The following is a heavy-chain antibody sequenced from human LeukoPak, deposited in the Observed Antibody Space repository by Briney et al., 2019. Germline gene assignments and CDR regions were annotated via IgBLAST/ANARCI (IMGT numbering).Heavy chain of an antibody. CDR2: IYWNGYGV. J-gene: IGHJ3*02. CDR1: GIILRDHA. D-gene: IGHD4-17*01. Sequence: PGRSLRLSCVGSGIILRDHAMHWVRQAPGKGLEWVSGIYWNGYGVDYADSVKGRFTISRDNAKNTLYLQVNSLRAEDTAVYYCARDTRLRPFDIWGQGTMVTVSS. CDR3: ARDTRLRPFDI. V-gene: IGHV3-9*01.